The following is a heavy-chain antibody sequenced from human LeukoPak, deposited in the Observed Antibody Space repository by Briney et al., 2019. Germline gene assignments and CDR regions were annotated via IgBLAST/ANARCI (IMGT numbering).Heavy chain of an antibody. D-gene: IGHD2-2*01. V-gene: IGHV4-38-2*01. J-gene: IGHJ4*02. CDR1: GYSISSGYY. CDR2: NHHSGST. Sequence: SETLSLTCAVSGYSISSGYYWGWIRPPPGRGLEWSGINHHSGSTYYTPSLRSRVTTSVDTSKNQFCLKLTSVTAADTAVYYCARVRGYCSSTICYRYYFDYWGQGTLVTVSS. CDR3: ARVRGYCSSTICYRYYFDY.